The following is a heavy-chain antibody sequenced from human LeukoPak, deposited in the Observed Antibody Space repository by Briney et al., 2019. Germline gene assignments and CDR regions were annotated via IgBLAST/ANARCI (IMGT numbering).Heavy chain of an antibody. J-gene: IGHJ4*02. CDR2: ISYDGSIK. V-gene: IGHV3-30*03. CDR3: ARDRSRNYSCDY. Sequence: PGGSLRLSCAASGFTFSSYGMHWVRQAPGKGLEWVAVISYDGSIKYYADSVKGRFTISRDNSKNTLYLQMSSLRTEDTAVYYCARDRSRNYSCDYWGQGTLVSVSS. CDR1: GFTFSSYG. D-gene: IGHD2-2*01.